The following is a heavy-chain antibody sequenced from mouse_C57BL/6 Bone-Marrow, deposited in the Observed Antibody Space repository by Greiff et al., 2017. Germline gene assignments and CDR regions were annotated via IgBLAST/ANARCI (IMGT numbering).Heavy chain of an antibody. CDR3: ARYGWGEYYGSRGFAY. CDR2: ISSGGSYT. D-gene: IGHD1-1*01. Sequence: EVQRVESGGDLVKPGGSLKLSCAASGFTFSSYGMSWVRQTPDKRLEWVATISSGGSYTYYPDSVKGRVTISRDNAKNTLYLQMSSLKSEDTAMYYCARYGWGEYYGSRGFAYWGQGTLVTVSA. V-gene: IGHV5-6*01. J-gene: IGHJ3*01. CDR1: GFTFSSYG.